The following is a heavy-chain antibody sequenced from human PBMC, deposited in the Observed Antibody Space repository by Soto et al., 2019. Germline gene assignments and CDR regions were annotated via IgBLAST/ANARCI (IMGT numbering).Heavy chain of an antibody. CDR3: ARDQVAAAGTAFEI. J-gene: IGHJ3*02. CDR1: GGSISSGGYY. D-gene: IGHD6-13*01. V-gene: IGHV4-31*03. Sequence: SETLSLTCTVSGGSISSGGYYWTWIRQHPGKGLEWIGYIYYSGSTYYNPSLKSRVTISVDTSKNQFSLKLSSVTAADTAVYYCARDQVAAAGTAFEIWGQGTMVTVSS. CDR2: IYYSGST.